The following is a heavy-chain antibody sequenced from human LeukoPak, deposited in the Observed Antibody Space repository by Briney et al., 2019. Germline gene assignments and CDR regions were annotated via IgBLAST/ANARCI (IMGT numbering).Heavy chain of an antibody. CDR3: ARDRGYYVFDY. D-gene: IGHD3-22*01. CDR2: IKSKTDGGTT. CDR1: GFTFSNAW. V-gene: IGHV3-15*07. Sequence: GGSLRLSCAASGFTFSNAWMNWVRQAPGKGLEWVGRIKSKTDGGTTDYAAPVKGRFTISRDDSKNTLYLQMNSLKTEDTAVYYCARDRGYYVFDYWGQGTLVTVSS. J-gene: IGHJ4*02.